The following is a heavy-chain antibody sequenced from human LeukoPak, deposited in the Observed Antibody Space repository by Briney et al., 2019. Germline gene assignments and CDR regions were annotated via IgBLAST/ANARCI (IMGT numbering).Heavy chain of an antibody. CDR1: GGSFSGYY. J-gene: IGHJ5*02. V-gene: IGHV4-34*01. CDR2: INHSGST. CDR3: ARGKGNCSSTSCYIGWSDP. D-gene: IGHD2-2*02. Sequence: SETLSLTCAVYGGSFSGYYWSWIRQPPGKGLEWIGEINHSGSTNYNPSLKSRVTISVDTSKNQFSLKLSSVTAADTAVYYCARGKGNCSSTSCYIGWSDPWGQGTLVTVSS.